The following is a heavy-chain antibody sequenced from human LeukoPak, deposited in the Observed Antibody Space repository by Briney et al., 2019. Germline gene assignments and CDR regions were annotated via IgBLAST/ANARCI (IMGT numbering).Heavy chain of an antibody. CDR2: ISGSGGST. J-gene: IGHJ4*02. V-gene: IGHV3-23*01. D-gene: IGHD3-16*02. CDR3: AKDLFAHDYVWGSYRYDY. Sequence: GGSLRLSCAASGFTFSSYAMSWVRQAPGKGLEWVSAISGSGGSTYYADSVKGRFTISRDNSKNTLYLQMNSLRAEDTAVYYCAKDLFAHDYVWGSYRYDYWGQGTLVTVSS. CDR1: GFTFSSYA.